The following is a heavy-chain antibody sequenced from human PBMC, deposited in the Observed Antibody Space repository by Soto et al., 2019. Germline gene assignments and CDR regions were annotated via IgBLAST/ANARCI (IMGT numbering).Heavy chain of an antibody. Sequence: SETLSLTCTVSGGSISSGGYYWSWIRQHPGKGLEWIGYIYYSGSTYYNPSLKSRVTISVDTSKNQFSLKLSSVTAADTAVYYCARAWGDYAPYYFDYWGQGTLVTVSS. V-gene: IGHV4-31*03. CDR1: GGSISSGGYY. CDR2: IYYSGST. D-gene: IGHD4-17*01. J-gene: IGHJ4*02. CDR3: ARAWGDYAPYYFDY.